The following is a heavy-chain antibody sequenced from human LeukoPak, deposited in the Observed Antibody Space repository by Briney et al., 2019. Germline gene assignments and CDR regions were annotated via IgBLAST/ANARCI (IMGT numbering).Heavy chain of an antibody. V-gene: IGHV3-48*01. D-gene: IGHD1-26*01. Sequence: GGSLRLSCAASGFTFSSYRMNWVRQAPGKGLEWVSYISSSSSTIYYADSVKGRFTISRDNAKNSLYLQVNSLRAEDTAVYYCAKGPYSGFSWGQGTLVTVSS. CDR2: ISSSSSTI. J-gene: IGHJ5*02. CDR1: GFTFSSYR. CDR3: AKGPYSGFS.